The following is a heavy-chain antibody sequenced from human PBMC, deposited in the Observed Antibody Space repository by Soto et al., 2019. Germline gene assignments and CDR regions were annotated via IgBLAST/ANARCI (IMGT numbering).Heavy chain of an antibody. CDR2: IKQDGSEK. V-gene: IGHV3-7*01. Sequence: PGGSLRLSCAASGFTFSSYWMSWVRQAPGKGLEWVANIKQDGSEKYYVDSVKGRFTISRDNAKNSLYLQMNSLRAEDTAVYYCARENFPYYDFWSGYSPKPYFDYWGQGTLVTVSS. D-gene: IGHD3-3*01. J-gene: IGHJ4*02. CDR3: ARENFPYYDFWSGYSPKPYFDY. CDR1: GFTFSSYW.